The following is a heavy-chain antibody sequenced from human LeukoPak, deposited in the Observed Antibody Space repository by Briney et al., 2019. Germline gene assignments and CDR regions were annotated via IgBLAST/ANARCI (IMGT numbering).Heavy chain of an antibody. CDR2: IIPIFGTA. J-gene: IGHJ2*01. Sequence: SVKVSCKASGGTFSSYAISWVRQAPGQGLEWMGGIIPIFGTANYAQKFQGRATITADESTSTAYMELSSLRSEDTAVHYCARVGIRLTRIAAAGPTFWYFDLWGRGTLVTVSS. CDR3: ARVGIRLTRIAAAGPTFWYFDL. V-gene: IGHV1-69*01. D-gene: IGHD6-13*01. CDR1: GGTFSSYA.